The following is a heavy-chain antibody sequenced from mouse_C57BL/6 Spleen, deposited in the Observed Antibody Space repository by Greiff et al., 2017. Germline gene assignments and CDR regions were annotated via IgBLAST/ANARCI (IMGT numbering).Heavy chain of an antibody. J-gene: IGHJ4*01. CDR2: ISSGGDYI. V-gene: IGHV5-9-1*02. CDR3: TREDYGSSYGYAMDY. Sequence: EVKLVESGEGLVKPGGSLKLSCAASGFTFSSYAMSWVRQTPEKRLEWVAYISSGGDYIYYADTVKGRFTISRDNARNTLYLQMSSLKSEDTAMYYCTREDYGSSYGYAMDYWGQGTSVTVSS. D-gene: IGHD1-1*01. CDR1: GFTFSSYA.